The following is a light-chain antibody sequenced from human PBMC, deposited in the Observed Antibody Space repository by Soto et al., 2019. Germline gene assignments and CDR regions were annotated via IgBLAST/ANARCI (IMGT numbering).Light chain of an antibody. Sequence: QSVLTQPASVSGSPGQSITISCTGTSSDVGGHNSVSWYRQDPGKAPKLMIYDVNKRPSGISSRFSASKSGNTASLTISGLQADDEADHYCYSFAGFNTQFGGGTKVTVL. CDR1: SSDVGGHNS. J-gene: IGLJ2*01. CDR2: DVN. V-gene: IGLV2-23*02. CDR3: YSFAGFNTQ.